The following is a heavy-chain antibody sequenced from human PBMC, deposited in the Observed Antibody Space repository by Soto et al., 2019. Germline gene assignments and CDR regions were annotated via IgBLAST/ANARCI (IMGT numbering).Heavy chain of an antibody. CDR2: INPSGGST. CDR1: GYTYTSNG. J-gene: IGHJ4*02. V-gene: IGHV1-46*03. D-gene: IGHD3-3*01. Sequence: ASVKPSCKDCGYTYTSNGISWVRQAPKQGLEWMGIINPSGGSTSYAQKFQGRVTMTRDTSTSTVYMELSSLRSEDTAVYYCARESTPYDFWSGYPDYWGQGTLVTVSS. CDR3: ARESTPYDFWSGYPDY.